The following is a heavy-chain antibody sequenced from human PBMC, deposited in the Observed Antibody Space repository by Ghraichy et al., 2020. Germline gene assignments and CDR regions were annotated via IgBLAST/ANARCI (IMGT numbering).Heavy chain of an antibody. D-gene: IGHD3-3*01. CDR2: IKQDGSEK. CDR1: GFTFSSYW. V-gene: IGHV3-7*03. CDR3: AREGAVLRFYYYFDY. Sequence: GGSLRLSCAASGFTFSSYWMSWVRQAPGKGLEWVANIKQDGSEKYYVDSVKGRFTISRDNAKNSLYLQMNSLRAEDTAVYYCAREGAVLRFYYYFDYWGQGTLVTVSS. J-gene: IGHJ4*02.